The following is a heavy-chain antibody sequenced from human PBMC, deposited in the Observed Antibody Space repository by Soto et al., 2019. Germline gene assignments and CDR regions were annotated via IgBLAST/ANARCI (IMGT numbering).Heavy chain of an antibody. CDR3: ARHYDFWRAGMDV. CDR2: IKQDGSEK. CDR1: GFTFSSYW. D-gene: IGHD3-3*01. J-gene: IGHJ6*02. V-gene: IGHV3-7*05. Sequence: GGSLRLSCAASGFTFSSYWMSWVRQAPGKGLEWVANIKQDGSEKYYVDSVKGRFTISRDNAKNSLYLQMNSLRAEDTAVYYCARHYDFWRAGMDVWGQGTTVTVSS.